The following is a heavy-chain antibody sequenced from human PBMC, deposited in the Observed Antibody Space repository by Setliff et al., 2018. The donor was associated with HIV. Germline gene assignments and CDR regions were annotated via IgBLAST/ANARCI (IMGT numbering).Heavy chain of an antibody. J-gene: IGHJ4*02. Sequence: SGPTLVNPTQTLTLTGTFSGFSLTTSGVGVAWIRQPPGKALEWLATIYWTDDKHYNMSLNTRLTIAKDTSKNQVVLTMVNVDPIDTATYFCAHRKYDNAWLTLGSWGPGTQVTVSS. V-gene: IGHV2-5*01. CDR2: IYWTDDK. D-gene: IGHD6-19*01. CDR1: GFSLTTSGVG. CDR3: AHRKYDNAWLTLGS.